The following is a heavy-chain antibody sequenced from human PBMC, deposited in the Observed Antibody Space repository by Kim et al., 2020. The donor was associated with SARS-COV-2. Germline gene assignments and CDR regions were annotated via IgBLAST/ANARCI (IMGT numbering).Heavy chain of an antibody. Sequence: ASVKVSCKASGYTFTSYGISWVRQAPGQGLEWMGWISAYNGNTNYAQKLQGRVTMTTDTSTSTAYMELRSLRSDDTAVYYCARDLLTGSDYYYYMDVWGKGTTVTVSS. J-gene: IGHJ6*03. V-gene: IGHV1-18*01. CDR1: GYTFTSYG. CDR3: ARDLLTGSDYYYYMDV. D-gene: IGHD2-8*02. CDR2: ISAYNGNT.